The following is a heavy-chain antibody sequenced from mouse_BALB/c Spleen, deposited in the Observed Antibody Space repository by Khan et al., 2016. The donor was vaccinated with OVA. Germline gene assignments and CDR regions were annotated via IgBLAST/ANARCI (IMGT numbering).Heavy chain of an antibody. CDR2: IFPGDDST. D-gene: IGHD2-14*01. Sequence: QVQLQQSGAELVKPEASVKLSCRASGYTFTSYDINWVRQRPEQGLEWIGWIFPGDDSTKYNENFKGKATLTTDKSSSTAYMQLSRLTSEDSGVDFCARGGYGGFAYWGQGTLVTVSA. CDR3: ARGGYGGFAY. J-gene: IGHJ3*01. V-gene: IGHV1-85*01. CDR1: GYTFTSYD.